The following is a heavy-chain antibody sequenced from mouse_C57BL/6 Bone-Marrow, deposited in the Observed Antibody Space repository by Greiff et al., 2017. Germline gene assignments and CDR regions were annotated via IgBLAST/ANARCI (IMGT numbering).Heavy chain of an antibody. Sequence: VKLMESGPGLVAPSQSLSITCTVSGFSLTSYAISWVRQPPGKGLEWLGVIWTGGGTNSNSAPKSIISSRKDNAKSEVFLKMNSLQTDDTARYYCARSYDYDGFAYWGQGTLVTVSA. V-gene: IGHV2-9-1*01. CDR1: GFSLTSYA. CDR2: IWTGGGT. J-gene: IGHJ3*01. CDR3: ARSYDYDGFAY. D-gene: IGHD2-4*01.